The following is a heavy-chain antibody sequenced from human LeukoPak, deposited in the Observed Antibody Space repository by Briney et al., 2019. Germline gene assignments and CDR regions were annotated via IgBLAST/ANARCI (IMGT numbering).Heavy chain of an antibody. D-gene: IGHD6-13*01. CDR2: IYYSGST. V-gene: IGHV4-59*01. J-gene: IGHJ4*02. CDR3: ARAAAGNDY. Sequence: PSETLSLTCTVSGGSISSYYWSWIRQPPGKGLEWIGYIYYSGSTNYNPSLKSRVTISVDTSKNQFSLKLSSVTAADTAVYYCARAAAGNDYWGQGTLVTVSS. CDR1: GGSISSYY.